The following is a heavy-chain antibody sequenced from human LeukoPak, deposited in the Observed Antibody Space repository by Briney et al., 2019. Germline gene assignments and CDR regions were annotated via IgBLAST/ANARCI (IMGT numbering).Heavy chain of an antibody. Sequence: KPSETLSLTCTVSGGSISSSSYYWGWIRQPPGKGLEWIGSIYYSGSTYYNPSLKSRVTISVDTSKNQFSLKLSSVTAADTAAYYRARDVVFDYFDYWGQGTLVTVTS. CDR1: GGSISSSSYY. J-gene: IGHJ4*02. CDR2: IYYSGST. V-gene: IGHV4-39*02. D-gene: IGHD2-15*01. CDR3: ARDVVFDYFDY.